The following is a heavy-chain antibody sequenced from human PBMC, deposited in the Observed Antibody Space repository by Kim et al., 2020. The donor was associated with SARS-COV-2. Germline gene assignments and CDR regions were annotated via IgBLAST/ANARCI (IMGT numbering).Heavy chain of an antibody. J-gene: IGHJ4*02. CDR3: ARVPNYYDSNHY. Sequence: NYNPSLKSRVTISVDTSKNQFSLKLSSVTAADTAVYYCARVPNYYDSNHYWGQGTLVTVSS. D-gene: IGHD3-22*01. V-gene: IGHV4-59*01.